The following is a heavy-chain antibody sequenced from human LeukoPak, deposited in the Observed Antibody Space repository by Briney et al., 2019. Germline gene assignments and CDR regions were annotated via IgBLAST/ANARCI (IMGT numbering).Heavy chain of an antibody. CDR2: IYTSGST. J-gene: IGHJ4*02. Sequence: SQTLSLTGTVSGGSISSGSYYWSWIRQPAGKGLEWIGRIYTSGSTNYNPSLKSRVTISVDTSKNQFSLKLSSVTAADTAVYYCARAQCCPGTPDYWGQGTLVTVSS. D-gene: IGHD2-15*01. V-gene: IGHV4-61*02. CDR3: ARAQCCPGTPDY. CDR1: GGSISSGSYY.